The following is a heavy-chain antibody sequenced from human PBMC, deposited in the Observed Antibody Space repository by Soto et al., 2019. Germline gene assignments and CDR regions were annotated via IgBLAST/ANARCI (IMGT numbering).Heavy chain of an antibody. J-gene: IGHJ2*01. CDR1: GFTFSSYV. CDR2: ISSSGGTT. V-gene: IGHV3-23*01. Sequence: EVQLLESGGTLVQPGGSLRLSCAASGFTFSSYVMNWVRQAPGEGLEWVSGISSSGGTTYYADSVKGRFTISRDNSKNTLDLQMNSLSAEDTAVYYCAKDLRLSRYGYFDLWGRGTLVTVSS. CDR3: AKDLRLSRYGYFDL.